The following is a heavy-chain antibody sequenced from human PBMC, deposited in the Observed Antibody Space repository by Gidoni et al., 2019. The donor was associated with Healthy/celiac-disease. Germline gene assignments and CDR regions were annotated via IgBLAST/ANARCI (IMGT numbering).Heavy chain of an antibody. Sequence: QVQLVQSGAEVKKPGSSVQVSCKASGGTFSRYAISWVRQAPGQGLEWMGGIIPIFGTANYAQKFQGRVTITAVESTSTAYMELGSLRSEDTAVYYCARGGSSSWYDNWFDPWGQGTLVTVSS. CDR3: ARGGSSSWYDNWFDP. V-gene: IGHV1-69*01. J-gene: IGHJ5*02. D-gene: IGHD6-13*01. CDR2: IIPIFGTA. CDR1: GGTFSRYA.